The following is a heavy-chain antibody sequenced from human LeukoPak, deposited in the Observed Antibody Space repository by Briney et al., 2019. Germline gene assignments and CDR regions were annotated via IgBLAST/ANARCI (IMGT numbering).Heavy chain of an antibody. CDR2: FDPEDGET. CDR3: ATDLWNSSGFVDY. D-gene: IGHD3-22*01. J-gene: IGHJ4*02. V-gene: IGHV1-24*01. Sequence: ASVKVSCKVSGYTLTELSMHWVRQAPGKGLEWMGGFDPEDGETIYAQKFQGRVTMTEDASTDTAYMELSSLRSEDTAVYYCATDLWNSSGFVDYWGQGTLVTVSS. CDR1: GYTLTELS.